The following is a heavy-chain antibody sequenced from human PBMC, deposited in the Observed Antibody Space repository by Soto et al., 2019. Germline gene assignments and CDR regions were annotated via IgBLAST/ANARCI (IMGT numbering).Heavy chain of an antibody. CDR2: IYYSGST. D-gene: IGHD6-19*01. V-gene: IGHV4-31*03. J-gene: IGHJ3*02. CDR1: GGSISSGGYY. CDR3: ARAPYSSGWFDAFDI. Sequence: SETLSLTCTVSGGSISSGGYYWSWIRQHPGKGLEWIGYIYYSGSTYYNPSLKSRVTISVDTSKNQFSLKLSSVTAADTAVYYCARAPYSSGWFDAFDIWGQGTMVTISS.